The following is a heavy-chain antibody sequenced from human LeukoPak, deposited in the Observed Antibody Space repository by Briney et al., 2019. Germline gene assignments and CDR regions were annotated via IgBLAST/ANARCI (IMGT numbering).Heavy chain of an antibody. Sequence: GGSLRLSCAASGFTFSSYAMHWVRQAPGKGLEYVSAICSNGCSTYYANSVKGRFTISRDNSKNTLYLQMGSLIAEDMAVYYCARDGTYYDAFDIWGQGTIVTVSS. CDR3: ARDGTYYDAFDI. D-gene: IGHD1-26*01. CDR2: ICSNGCST. V-gene: IGHV3-64*01. CDR1: GFTFSSYA. J-gene: IGHJ3*02.